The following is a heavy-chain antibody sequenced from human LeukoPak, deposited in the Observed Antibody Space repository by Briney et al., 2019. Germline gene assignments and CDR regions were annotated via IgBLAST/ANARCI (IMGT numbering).Heavy chain of an antibody. CDR2: IYYSGSA. CDR3: ARGAENGYGGGGYYYSGREV. CDR1: GGSISSYY. Sequence: PSETLSLTCTVSGGSISSYYWSWIRQPPGKGLEWIGYIYYSGSANYNPSLKSRVTISVDTSKNQFSLKLSSVTAADTAVYYCARGAENGYGGGGYYYSGREVGAKGPTAPV. V-gene: IGHV4-59*01. J-gene: IGHJ6*04. D-gene: IGHD5-18*01.